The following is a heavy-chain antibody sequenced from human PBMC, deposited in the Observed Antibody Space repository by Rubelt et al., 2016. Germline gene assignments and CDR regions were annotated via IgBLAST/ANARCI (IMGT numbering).Heavy chain of an antibody. CDR2: ISGSGAST. J-gene: IGHJ4*02. D-gene: IGHD5-12*01. CDR3: ARGVDYSFDY. CDR1: GFTFSSYA. Sequence: EVQLVESGGGLVQPGGSLRLSCAASGFTFSSYAMSWVRQAPGKGLEWVSAISGSGASTYYADSVKGRFTISRDNSKSTLYPQMGSLGAEDMAVYYCARGVDYSFDYWGQGTLVTVSS. V-gene: IGHV3-23*04.